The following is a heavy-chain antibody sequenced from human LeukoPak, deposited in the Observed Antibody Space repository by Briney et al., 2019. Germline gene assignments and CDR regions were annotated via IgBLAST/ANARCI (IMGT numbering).Heavy chain of an antibody. J-gene: IGHJ3*02. CDR3: ARDQAGGAFDI. V-gene: IGHV4-59*01. D-gene: IGHD1-26*01. CDR2: IYYSGST. Sequence: PSETLSLTCTVSGGSISSYYWSWIRQPPGKGLEWIGYIYYSGSTNYNPSLKSRVTISVDTSKNQFSLKLSSVTAADTAVYYCARDQAGGAFDIWGQGTMVTVSS. CDR1: GGSISSYY.